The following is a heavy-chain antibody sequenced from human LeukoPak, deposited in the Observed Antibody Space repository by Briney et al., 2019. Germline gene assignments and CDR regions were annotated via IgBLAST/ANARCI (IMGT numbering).Heavy chain of an antibody. V-gene: IGHV4-4*07. CDR2: IYTSGST. J-gene: IGHJ4*02. CDR1: GGSISSYY. CDR3: ASTSDSGGHYYDY. D-gene: IGHD3-22*01. Sequence: SETLSLTCTVSGGSISSYYWSWIRQPAGKGLEWIGRIYTSGSTNYNPSLKSRVTMSVDTSKNQFSLRLNSVTAADTAVYYCASTSDSGGHYYDYWGQETLVTVSS.